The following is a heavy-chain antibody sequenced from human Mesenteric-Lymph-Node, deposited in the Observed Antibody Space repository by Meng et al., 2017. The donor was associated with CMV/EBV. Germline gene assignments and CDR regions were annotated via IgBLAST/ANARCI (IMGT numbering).Heavy chain of an antibody. J-gene: IGHJ4*02. D-gene: IGHD5-18*01. Sequence: GESLKISCAASGFTFSSYWMHWVRQAPGKGLVWVSRINSDGSSTTYADSVKGRFTISRDNAKNTLYLEMNSLRAEDTAVYYCARDYSPGFFDYWGQGTLVTVSS. CDR1: GFTFSSYW. CDR3: ARDYSPGFFDY. CDR2: INSDGSST. V-gene: IGHV3-74*01.